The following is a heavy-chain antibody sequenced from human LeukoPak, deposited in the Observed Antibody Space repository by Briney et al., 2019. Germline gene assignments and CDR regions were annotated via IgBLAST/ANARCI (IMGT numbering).Heavy chain of an antibody. CDR3: AKDDSSGYYSLDYSDY. Sequence: HPGRSLRLSCAASGFTFSSYGMHWVRQAPGKGLEWVAVISYDGSNKYYADSVKGRFTISRGNSKNTLYLQMNSLRAEDTAVYYCAKDDSSGYYSLDYSDYWGQGTLVTVSS. V-gene: IGHV3-30*18. CDR2: ISYDGSNK. CDR1: GFTFSSYG. J-gene: IGHJ4*02. D-gene: IGHD3-22*01.